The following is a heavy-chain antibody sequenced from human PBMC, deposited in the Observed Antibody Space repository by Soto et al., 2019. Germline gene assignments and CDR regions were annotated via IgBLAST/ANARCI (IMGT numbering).Heavy chain of an antibody. D-gene: IGHD4-17*01. Sequence: QVQLVESGGGLVKPGGSLRLSCAASGFTFSDYYMSWIRQAPGKWLEWVSYISSSSSYTNYADSVKGRFTISRDNAKNSLYLQMNSLRAEDTAVYYCARDTTVTSMDYYYGMDVWGQGTTVTVSS. V-gene: IGHV3-11*05. CDR1: GFTFSDYY. CDR2: ISSSSSYT. J-gene: IGHJ6*02. CDR3: ARDTTVTSMDYYYGMDV.